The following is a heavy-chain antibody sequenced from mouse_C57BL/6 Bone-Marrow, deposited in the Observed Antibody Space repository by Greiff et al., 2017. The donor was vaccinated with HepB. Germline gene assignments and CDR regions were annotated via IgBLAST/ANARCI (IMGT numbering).Heavy chain of an antibody. D-gene: IGHD1-1*01. V-gene: IGHV1-55*01. Sequence: QVQLQQPGAELVKPGASVKMSCKASGYTFTSYWITWVKQRPGQGLEWIGDIYPGSGSTNYNEKFKSKATLTVDTSSSTAYMQLSSLTSADSAVYYCARDYYGSRVLDWYFDVWGTGTTVTVSS. CDR1: GYTFTSYW. CDR3: ARDYYGSRVLDWYFDV. J-gene: IGHJ1*03. CDR2: IYPGSGST.